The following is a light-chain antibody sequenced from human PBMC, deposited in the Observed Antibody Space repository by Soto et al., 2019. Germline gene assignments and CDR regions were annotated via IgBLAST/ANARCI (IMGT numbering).Light chain of an antibody. CDR2: DVS. Sequence: QSVLTQPASVSGSPGQSITISCTGTSSDVGGYDHVSWYQQHPGKAPKLIIYDVSIRPSGVSNRFSGSKSGNTASLAVSGLQAEDEADYYCSSYTSKETLVFGGGTKLTVL. CDR3: SSYTSKETLV. CDR1: SSDVGGYDH. J-gene: IGLJ3*02. V-gene: IGLV2-14*03.